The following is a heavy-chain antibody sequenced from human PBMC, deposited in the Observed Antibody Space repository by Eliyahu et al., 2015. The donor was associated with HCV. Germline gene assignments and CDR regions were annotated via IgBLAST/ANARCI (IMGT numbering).Heavy chain of an antibody. V-gene: IGHV4-34*01. Sequence: QVQLQQWGAGLLKPSETLSLTCALYGGSLKGRYWSWIRQSPGKGLEWIGEINHSGSTTYNPSLKGRVSISRDTSKKQIFLRLTPVTAADTAVYYCARGSCYDFWRDYCLDNYYQYTDVWGKGTAVTVSS. CDR2: INHSGST. J-gene: IGHJ6*04. CDR3: ARGSCYDFWRDYCLDNYYQYTDV. D-gene: IGHD3-3*01. CDR1: GGSLKGRY.